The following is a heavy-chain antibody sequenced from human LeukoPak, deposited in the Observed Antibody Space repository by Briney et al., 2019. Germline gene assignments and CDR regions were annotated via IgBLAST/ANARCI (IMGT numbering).Heavy chain of an antibody. D-gene: IGHD5-18*01. J-gene: IGHJ3*02. CDR2: INPNSGGT. CDR1: GYTFTGYY. Sequence: ASVKVSCKASGYTFTGYYMHWVRQAPGQGLEWMGWINPNSGGTNYAQKFQGRVTMTRDTSISTAYMELSRLRSDDTAVYYCAREENTAMVYDAFDIWGQGTMVTVSS. CDR3: AREENTAMVYDAFDI. V-gene: IGHV1-2*02.